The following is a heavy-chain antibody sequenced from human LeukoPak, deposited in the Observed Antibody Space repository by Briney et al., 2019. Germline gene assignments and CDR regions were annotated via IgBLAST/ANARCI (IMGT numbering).Heavy chain of an antibody. J-gene: IGHJ4*02. D-gene: IGHD3-22*01. V-gene: IGHV4-39*02. CDR1: GGSISSSSYY. Sequence: SETLSLTCTVSGGSISSSSYYWGWIRQPPGKGLEWIGSIYYSGSTYYNPSLKSRVTISVDTSKNQFSLKLSSVTAADTAVYYCAREFYWSVVVDYRGGYYFDYWGQGTLVTVSS. CDR2: IYYSGST. CDR3: AREFYWSVVVDYRGGYYFDY.